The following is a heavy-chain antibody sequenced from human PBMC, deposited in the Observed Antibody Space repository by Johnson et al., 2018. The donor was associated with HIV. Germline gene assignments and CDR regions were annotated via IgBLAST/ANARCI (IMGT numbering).Heavy chain of an antibody. D-gene: IGHD3-22*01. Sequence: QVQLVESGGGVVQPGRSLRLSCAASGFTFSSYAMHWVRQAPGKGLEWVAVISYDGSNKYYADFVKGRFTNSRDNSKNTLYLQMNSLGAEDTAVYYCARLYYYDSSGYYVGAFDIWGQGTMVTVSS. V-gene: IGHV3-30-3*01. CDR1: GFTFSSYA. J-gene: IGHJ3*02. CDR2: ISYDGSNK. CDR3: ARLYYYDSSGYYVGAFDI.